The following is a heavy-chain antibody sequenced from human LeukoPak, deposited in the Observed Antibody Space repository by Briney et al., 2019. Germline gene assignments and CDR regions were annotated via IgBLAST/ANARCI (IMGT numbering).Heavy chain of an antibody. D-gene: IGHD3-22*01. V-gene: IGHV4-59*01. CDR2: IYYSGST. Sequence: SETLSLTCTVSGGSISSYYWSWIRQPPGKGLEWIGYIYYSGSTNYNPSLKSRVTISVNTSKNQFSLKLSSVTAADTAVYYCARDYDSSGYDAFDIWGQGTMVTVSS. CDR3: ARDYDSSGYDAFDI. J-gene: IGHJ3*02. CDR1: GGSISSYY.